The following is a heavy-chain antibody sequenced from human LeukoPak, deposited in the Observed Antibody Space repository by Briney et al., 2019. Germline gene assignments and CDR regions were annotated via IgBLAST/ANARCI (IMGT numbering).Heavy chain of an antibody. CDR2: IYYSGST. CDR3: ARNPGPYTPADY. V-gene: IGHV4-59*01. CDR1: GGSISSYY. Sequence: KPSETLPLTCTVSGGSISSYYWSWIRQPPGKGLEWVGYIYYSGSTNYNPSLKSRVTISVDTSKNQFSLKLSSVTAADTAVYYCARNPGPYTPADYWGQGTLVTVSS. J-gene: IGHJ4*02. D-gene: IGHD2-2*02.